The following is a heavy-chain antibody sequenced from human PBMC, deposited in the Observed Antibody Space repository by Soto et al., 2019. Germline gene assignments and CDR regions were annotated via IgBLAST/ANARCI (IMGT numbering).Heavy chain of an antibody. J-gene: IGHJ4*02. CDR2: IYHSGST. CDR3: ARRTYDYGSGSYYFDY. CDR1: GGSISSSNW. D-gene: IGHD3-10*01. V-gene: IGHV4-4*02. Sequence: SETLSLTCAVSGGSISSSNWWSWVRQPPGKGLEWIGEIYHSGSTNYNPSPKSRVTISVDKSKNQFSLQLSSVTAADTAMYYRARRTYDYGSGSYYFDYWGQGTLVAVST.